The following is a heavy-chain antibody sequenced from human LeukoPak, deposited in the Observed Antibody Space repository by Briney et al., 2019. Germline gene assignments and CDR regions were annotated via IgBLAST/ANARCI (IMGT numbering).Heavy chain of an antibody. CDR1: GGSISNSY. CDR2: VYYSGST. Sequence: PSETLSLTCTVSGGSISNSYWSWFRQPPGKGLEWIGSVYYSGSTNYNPSLKSRVAISVDTSRNQSSLKLNSMTAADTAMYYCARKRASNDYWGQGILVTVSS. D-gene: IGHD2-2*01. V-gene: IGHV4-59*01. CDR3: ARKRASNDY. J-gene: IGHJ4*02.